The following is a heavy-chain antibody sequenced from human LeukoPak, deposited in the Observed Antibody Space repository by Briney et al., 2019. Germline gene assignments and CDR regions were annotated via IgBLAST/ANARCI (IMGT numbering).Heavy chain of an antibody. CDR2: IYYSGST. D-gene: IGHD3-22*01. V-gene: IGHV4-59*01. Sequence: PSETLSLTCTVSGGSISSYYWSWIRQPPGKGLEWIGYIYYSGSTNYNPSLKSRVTISVDTSKNQFSLKLSSVTAADTAVYYRARVEGYYDSSGYYWFDPWGQGTLVTVSS. J-gene: IGHJ5*02. CDR3: ARVEGYYDSSGYYWFDP. CDR1: GGSISSYY.